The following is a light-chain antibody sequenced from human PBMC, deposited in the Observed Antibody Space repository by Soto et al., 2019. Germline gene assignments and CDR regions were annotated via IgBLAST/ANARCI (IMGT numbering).Light chain of an antibody. J-gene: IGLJ2*01. CDR2: DVR. V-gene: IGLV2-14*03. CDR3: SSYTRSGTLGVV. CDR1: SSDVGDYNY. Sequence: QSALTQPASVSGSPGQSVTISCTGTSSDVGDYNYVSWYQHHPGKAPKLMIYDVRNRPSGVSNRFSGSKSGNMASLTISGLQADDEADYYCSSYTRSGTLGVVFGGGTKLTVL.